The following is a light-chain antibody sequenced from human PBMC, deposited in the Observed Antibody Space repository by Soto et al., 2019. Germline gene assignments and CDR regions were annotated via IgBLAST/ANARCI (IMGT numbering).Light chain of an antibody. CDR3: QQYGRSLWT. J-gene: IGKJ1*01. Sequence: EIVLTQSPGTLSLSPGERATLSCRASQTVSTTYLAWYQQKPGQAPRLLIYGASSRATGIPDRFSGSGSGTAFTITISRLETEDFAVFCSQQYGRSLWTFGQGTKVEIK. CDR1: QTVSTTY. V-gene: IGKV3-20*01. CDR2: GAS.